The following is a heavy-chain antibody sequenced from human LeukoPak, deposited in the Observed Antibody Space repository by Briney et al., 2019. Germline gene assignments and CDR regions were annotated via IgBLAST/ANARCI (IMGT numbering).Heavy chain of an antibody. CDR3: ARESGLTDNWLDS. Sequence: ASVKVSCKASGYSFTTHDINWVRQPTGQGLEWMGWMNPNSGKSGYAQKFQGRVTMTRDTSISTVYMELSSLGSDDTAVYYCARESGLTDNWLDSWGQGTLVIVSS. J-gene: IGHJ5*01. CDR1: GYSFTTHD. V-gene: IGHV1-8*01. D-gene: IGHD5-12*01. CDR2: MNPNSGKS.